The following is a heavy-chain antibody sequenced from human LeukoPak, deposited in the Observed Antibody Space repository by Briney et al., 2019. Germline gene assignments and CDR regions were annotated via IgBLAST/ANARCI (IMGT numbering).Heavy chain of an antibody. Sequence: PGGSLRLSCAASGFTFSSYAMSWVRQAPGKWLEWVSAISGSGGSTYYADSVKGRFTISRDNSKNTLYLQMHSLRAEDTAVCYWATDLAWDGIFDSSGPGTLVTVSS. D-gene: IGHD1-26*01. J-gene: IGHJ4*02. V-gene: IGHV3-23*01. CDR1: GFTFSSYA. CDR2: ISGSGGST. CDR3: ATDLAWDGIFDS.